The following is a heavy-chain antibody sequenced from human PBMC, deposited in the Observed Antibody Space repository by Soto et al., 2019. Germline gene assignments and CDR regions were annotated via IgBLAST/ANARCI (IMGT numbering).Heavy chain of an antibody. CDR1: GGSISTYY. Sequence: QVQLQESGPGLVKPSETLSLTCTVSGGSISTYYWSWLRQPPGKGLEWIGYVFHSGTTSYNPSLQSRVTISVDTSTNQFSLRLSSVTAADTAVYYCARDRRVDRFGDPYPFYYYYYMDVWGKGTTVTVSS. CDR3: ARDRRVDRFGDPYPFYYYYYMDV. V-gene: IGHV4-59*01. D-gene: IGHD3-10*01. J-gene: IGHJ6*03. CDR2: VFHSGTT.